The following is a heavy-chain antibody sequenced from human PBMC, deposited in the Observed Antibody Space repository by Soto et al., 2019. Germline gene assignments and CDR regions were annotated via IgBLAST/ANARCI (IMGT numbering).Heavy chain of an antibody. CDR1: GGSISSYY. CDR3: ASNSSPRLREYYYYYYYYMDV. Sequence: SETLSLTCTVSGGSISSYYWSWIRQPPGKGLEWIGYIYYSGSTNYNPSLKSRVTISVDTSKTQFSLKLSSVTAADTAVYYCASNSSPRLREYYYYYYYYMDVWGKGTTVTVSS. CDR2: IYYSGST. V-gene: IGHV4-59*08. D-gene: IGHD6-13*01. J-gene: IGHJ6*03.